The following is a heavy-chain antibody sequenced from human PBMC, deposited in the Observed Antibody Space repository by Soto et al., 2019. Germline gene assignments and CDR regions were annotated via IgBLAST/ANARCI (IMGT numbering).Heavy chain of an antibody. J-gene: IGHJ4*02. CDR1: GITFSNAW. D-gene: IGHD3-22*01. CDR2: IKSKTDGGTT. CDR3: TTGYYYDSSGYFDY. V-gene: IGHV3-15*01. Sequence: EVQLVESGGGLVKPGGSLRLSCAASGITFSNAWMSWVRQAPGKGLEWVGRIKSKTDGGTTDYAAPVKGRFTISRDDSINTLYLQMNSLKTEDTAVYYCTTGYYYDSSGYFDYWGQGTLVTVSS.